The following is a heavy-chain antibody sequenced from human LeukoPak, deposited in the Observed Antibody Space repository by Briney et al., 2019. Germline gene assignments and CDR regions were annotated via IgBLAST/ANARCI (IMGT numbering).Heavy chain of an antibody. J-gene: IGHJ5*02. V-gene: IGHV4-34*01. D-gene: IGHD3-10*01. CDR1: GGSFSGYY. CDR3: ARHSYYGSGSYPNPYNWFDP. Sequence: PSETLSLTCAVYGGSFSGYYWSWIRQPPGKGLEWIGEINHSGSTNYNPSLKSRVTISVDTSKNQFSLKLSSVTAADTAVYYCARHSYYGSGSYPNPYNWFDPWGQGTLVTVSS. CDR2: INHSGST.